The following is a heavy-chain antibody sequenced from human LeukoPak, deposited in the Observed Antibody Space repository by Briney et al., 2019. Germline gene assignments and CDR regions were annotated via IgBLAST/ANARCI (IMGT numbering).Heavy chain of an antibody. J-gene: IGHJ6*02. Sequence: ASVKVSCKASGYTFTSYGISWVRQAPGQGLEWVGWISAYNGNTNYAQKLQGRVTMTTDTSTSTAYMELRSLRSDDTAVYYCATTSIAAAGRNYHYYGMDVWGQGTTVTVSS. CDR3: ATTSIAAAGRNYHYYGMDV. CDR1: GYTFTSYG. CDR2: ISAYNGNT. D-gene: IGHD6-13*01. V-gene: IGHV1-18*01.